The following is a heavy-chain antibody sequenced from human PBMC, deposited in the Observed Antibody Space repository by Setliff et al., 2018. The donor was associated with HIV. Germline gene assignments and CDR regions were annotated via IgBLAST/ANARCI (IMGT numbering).Heavy chain of an antibody. Sequence: ASVKVSCKASGYTFVSYDINWVRQAPGQGLEWMGWMNPNSGNTAYAQKFQGRLTMTRDTSKTTSYMELRSLTSEDTAIYYCARVPWGGRGEYYYYYMDVWGKGTTVTVS. CDR3: ARVPWGGRGEYYYYYMDV. D-gene: IGHD3-16*01. CDR1: GYTFVSYD. CDR2: MNPNSGNT. J-gene: IGHJ6*03. V-gene: IGHV1-8*02.